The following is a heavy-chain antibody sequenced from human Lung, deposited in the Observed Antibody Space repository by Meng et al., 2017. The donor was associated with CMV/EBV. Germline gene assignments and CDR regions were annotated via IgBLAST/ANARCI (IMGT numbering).Heavy chain of an antibody. CDR1: GFTFDDHA. CDR2: ITWDGGNP. Sequence: SCSASGFTFDDHAMHWVRQRPGKGLEWVPLITWDGGNPYYADFVKGRFTISRDNSKNSLYLEMNSLRTEDTALYYCAKDVSESSLGWLDPWGQGXLVTVSS. CDR3: AKDVSESSLGWLDP. D-gene: IGHD3-16*01. J-gene: IGHJ5*02. V-gene: IGHV3-43D*03.